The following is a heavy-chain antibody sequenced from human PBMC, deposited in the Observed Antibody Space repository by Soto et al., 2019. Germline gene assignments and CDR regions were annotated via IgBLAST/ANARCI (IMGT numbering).Heavy chain of an antibody. CDR1: AFNSSIYW. Sequence: GGSRSLSCGASAFNSSIYWMHWDRQDKGKGLAWVSRINSDGSATYYADSVKGRFTISRDNDKNTLYMQMHSLRAEDTAVYYCVRGGAYGDYRLDYWGQGT. CDR3: VRGGAYGDYRLDY. D-gene: IGHD4-17*01. V-gene: IGHV3-74*01. CDR2: INSDGSAT. J-gene: IGHJ4*02.